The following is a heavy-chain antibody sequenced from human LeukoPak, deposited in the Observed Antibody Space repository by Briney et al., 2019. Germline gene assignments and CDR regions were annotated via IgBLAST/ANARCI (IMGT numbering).Heavy chain of an antibody. V-gene: IGHV1-2*02. CDR1: GYTFTGYY. D-gene: IGHD3-3*01. CDR3: ARDSLLYDFWSGYYERGAGYYYYMDV. Sequence: ASVKVSCKASGYTFTGYYMHWVRQAPGQGLEWMGWINPNSGGTNYAQKFQGRVTMTRDTSISTAYMELSRLRSDDTAVYYCARDSLLYDFWSGYYERGAGYYYYMDVWGKGTTVTVSS. J-gene: IGHJ6*03. CDR2: INPNSGGT.